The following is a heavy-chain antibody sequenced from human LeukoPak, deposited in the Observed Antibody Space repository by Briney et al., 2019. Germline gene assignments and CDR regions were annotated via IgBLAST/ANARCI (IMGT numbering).Heavy chain of an antibody. V-gene: IGHV1-2*02. CDR1: GYTFTAYY. CDR2: IDTSTGDT. CDR3: ASEAFCAGGRCYLQRVAS. J-gene: IGHJ4*02. Sequence: GASVKVSCKASGYTFTAYYMHWVRQAPGQGLEWMGWIDTSTGDTKYAQKFQGRVTISRDTSTGTSYMELRSLISGDTAVYYCASEAFCAGGRCYLQRVASWGPGTLVTVSS. D-gene: IGHD2-15*01.